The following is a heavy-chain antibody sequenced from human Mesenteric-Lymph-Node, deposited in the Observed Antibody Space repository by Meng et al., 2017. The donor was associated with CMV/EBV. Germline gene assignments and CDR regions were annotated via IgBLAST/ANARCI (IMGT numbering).Heavy chain of an antibody. V-gene: IGHV5-51*01. CDR3: ARSLIVPAAVGDNYILDV. Sequence: GESLKISCKGSGYSFTSDWIGWVRQMPGKGLEWMGIIYPGDSDTTYSPSFQGHVTISADMSITTAYLQWNSLKASDAAMYYCARSLIVPAAVGDNYILDVWGQGTTVTVSS. D-gene: IGHD2-2*01. J-gene: IGHJ6*02. CDR2: IYPGDSDT. CDR1: GYSFTSDW.